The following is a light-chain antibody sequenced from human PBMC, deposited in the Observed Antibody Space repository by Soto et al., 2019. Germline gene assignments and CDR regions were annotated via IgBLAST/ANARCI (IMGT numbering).Light chain of an antibody. CDR1: PSVGSY. CDR2: DAF. CDR3: QQRSSWPLT. V-gene: IGKV3-11*01. Sequence: ELVLTQSPATLSLSPGERATLSCRASPSVGSYFAWYQQKPGQAPRLLIYDAFSRATGIPARFSGSGSGTDFTLTISSLEPEDFAVYFCQQRSSWPLTFGGGTMVEIK. J-gene: IGKJ4*01.